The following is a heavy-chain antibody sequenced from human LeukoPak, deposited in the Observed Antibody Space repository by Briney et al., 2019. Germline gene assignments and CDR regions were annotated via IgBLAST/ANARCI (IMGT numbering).Heavy chain of an antibody. J-gene: IGHJ4*02. CDR3: ARGGYCSGGSCWTFDY. Sequence: GASVKVSCKASGYTFTGYYTHWVRQAPGQGLEWMGWINPNSGGTNYAQKFQGRVTMTRDTSISTAYMELSRLRSDDTAVYYCARGGYCSGGSCWTFDYWGQGTLVTVSS. D-gene: IGHD2-15*01. CDR1: GYTFTGYY. V-gene: IGHV1-2*02. CDR2: INPNSGGT.